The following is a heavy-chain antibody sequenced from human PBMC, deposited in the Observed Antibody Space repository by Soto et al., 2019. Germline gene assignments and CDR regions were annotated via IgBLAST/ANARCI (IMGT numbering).Heavy chain of an antibody. J-gene: IGHJ4*02. Sequence: QLQLQESGPGLVKPSETLSLTCSVSGDSINSDKYYWGWIRQPPGKGLEWIGSIYYRGNTYYNPSRQPRVTISLDQSKSQFSLKLNSVTAADSAVYFCARLEGPATISYYFDFWGQGALVTVSS. D-gene: IGHD2-2*01. CDR3: ARLEGPATISYYFDF. CDR1: GDSINSDKYY. V-gene: IGHV4-39*01. CDR2: IYYRGNT.